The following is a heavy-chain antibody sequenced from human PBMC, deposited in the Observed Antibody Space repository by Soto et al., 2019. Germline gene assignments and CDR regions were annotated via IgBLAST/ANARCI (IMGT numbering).Heavy chain of an antibody. Sequence: GASVKVSCKASGYTFTSYGISWVRQAPGQGLEWMGWISAYNGNTNYAQKLQGRVTMTTDTSTSTAYMELRSLRSDDTAVYYCARDTIMRRDIVVVPAAHPHPYYYYGMDVWGQGTTVTVSS. CDR3: ARDTIMRRDIVVVPAAHPHPYYYYGMDV. J-gene: IGHJ6*02. D-gene: IGHD2-2*01. CDR2: ISAYNGNT. CDR1: GYTFTSYG. V-gene: IGHV1-18*04.